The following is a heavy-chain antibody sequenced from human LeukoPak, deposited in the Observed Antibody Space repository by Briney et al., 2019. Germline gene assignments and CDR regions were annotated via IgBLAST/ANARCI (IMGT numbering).Heavy chain of an antibody. CDR1: GGSISSGDYY. CDR3: ARDHCSSTSCYKDY. D-gene: IGHD2-2*02. V-gene: IGHV4-30-4*08. CDR2: IYYSGST. J-gene: IGHJ4*02. Sequence: SGTLSLTCTVSGGSISSGDYYWSWIRQPPGKGLEWIGYIYYSGSTYYNPSLKSRVTISVDTSKNQFSLKLSSVTAADTAVYYCARDHCSSTSCYKDYWGQGTLVTVSS.